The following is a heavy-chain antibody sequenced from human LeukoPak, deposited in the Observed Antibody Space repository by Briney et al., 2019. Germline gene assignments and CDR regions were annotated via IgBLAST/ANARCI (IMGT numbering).Heavy chain of an antibody. CDR3: ARDVPGSGVNLDF. J-gene: IGHJ4*02. V-gene: IGHV4-4*02. D-gene: IGHD3-10*01. CDR1: GGSIGDSYW. Sequence: SETLSLTCAVSGGSIGDSYWWTWVRQPPGKGLEWIGEIYHSGTTNYNPSLEGRVTISLDKSKNQFSLKLSSMTAADTAVYYCARDVPGSGVNLDFWGQGTLVTVSS. CDR2: IYHSGTT.